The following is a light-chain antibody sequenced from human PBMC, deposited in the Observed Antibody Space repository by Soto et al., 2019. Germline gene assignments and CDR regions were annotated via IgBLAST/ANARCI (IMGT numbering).Light chain of an antibody. J-gene: IGKJ2*02. Sequence: EVVLTQSPDTLSLSPGETATLSCRASQTVDRYVAWYQQKVGPAPRLLIYDAYTRATGVGARFTGSGSATDCSLTLSSLEPEDFAVYYCQQRGKWPSTFGPGTKVEMK. CDR3: QQRGKWPST. CDR1: QTVDRY. V-gene: IGKV3-11*01. CDR2: DAY.